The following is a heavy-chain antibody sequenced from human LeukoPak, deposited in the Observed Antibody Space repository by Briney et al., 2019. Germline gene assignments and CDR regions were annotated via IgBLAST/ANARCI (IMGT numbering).Heavy chain of an antibody. CDR2: IASDGSNT. V-gene: IGHV3-74*01. D-gene: IGHD4-23*01. CDR1: GFTFSSYW. J-gene: IGHJ4*02. CDR3: ARGRPHGNDY. Sequence: GGSLRLSCAASGFTFSSYWMNWVRQAPGKGLVWVSRIASDGSNTTYADSVKGRFSISRDNAKNTLYLQMNSLRVEDTAVYYCARGRPHGNDYWGQGTLVTVSS.